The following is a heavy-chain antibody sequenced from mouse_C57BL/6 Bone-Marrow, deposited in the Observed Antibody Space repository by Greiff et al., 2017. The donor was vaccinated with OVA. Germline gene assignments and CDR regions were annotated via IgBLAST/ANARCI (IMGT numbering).Heavy chain of an antibody. CDR2: INPGSGGT. J-gene: IGHJ2*01. V-gene: IGHV1-54*01. CDR3: ARRTKNYYYGSSYGDY. CDR1: GYAFTNYL. D-gene: IGHD1-1*01. Sequence: QVQLQQSGAELVRPGTSVKVSCKASGYAFTNYLIEWVKQRPGQGLEWIGVINPGSGGTNYNEKFKGKATLTADKSSSTAYMQLSSLTSEDSAVYFCARRTKNYYYGSSYGDYWGQGTTLTVSS.